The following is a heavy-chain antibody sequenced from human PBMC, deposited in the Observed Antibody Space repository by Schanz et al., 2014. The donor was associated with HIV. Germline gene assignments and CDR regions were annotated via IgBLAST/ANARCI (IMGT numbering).Heavy chain of an antibody. CDR3: AKPEYDSSGNSQSHFDY. J-gene: IGHJ4*02. CDR1: GFTFNNYA. CDR2: ISERGGRS. Sequence: VQLVESGGGVVRPGRSLRLSCVASGFTFNNYAMTWVRQAPGKGLEWVSSISERGGRSYYADSVNGRFTISRDNSKNTLYLQMTTLRTEDTAVYYCAKPEYDSSGNSQSHFDYWGRGTLVTVSS. D-gene: IGHD3-22*01. V-gene: IGHV3-23*04.